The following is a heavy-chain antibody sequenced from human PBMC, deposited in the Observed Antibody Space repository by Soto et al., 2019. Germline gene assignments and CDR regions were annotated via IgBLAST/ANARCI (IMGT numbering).Heavy chain of an antibody. CDR3: ARGRNGMDV. J-gene: IGHJ6*02. Sequence: QVQLVQYGAEVKKPGASVKVSCKASGDPFSNYDMKWVRQATGQGLEWMGWMNPNSGNTGYARKFQGRVTMTRNTSITTVYMELSSLRSEDTAVYYCARGRNGMDVWGQGTTVTVSS. CDR1: GDPFSNYD. V-gene: IGHV1-8*01. CDR2: MNPNSGNT.